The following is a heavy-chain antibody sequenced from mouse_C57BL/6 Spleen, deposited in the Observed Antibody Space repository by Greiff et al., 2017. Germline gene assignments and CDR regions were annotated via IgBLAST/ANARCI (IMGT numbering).Heavy chain of an antibody. CDR1: GYAFTNYL. CDR3: ARSGLRDWYFNV. D-gene: IGHD2-2*01. CDR2: INPGSGGT. J-gene: IGHJ1*03. V-gene: IGHV1-54*01. Sequence: QVQLQQSGAELVRPGTSVKVSCKASGYAFTNYLIEWVKQRPGQGLEWIGVINPGSGGTNYNEKFKGKATLTADKSSSTAYMQLSSLTSEDSAVYFCARSGLRDWYFNVWGTGTTVTVSS.